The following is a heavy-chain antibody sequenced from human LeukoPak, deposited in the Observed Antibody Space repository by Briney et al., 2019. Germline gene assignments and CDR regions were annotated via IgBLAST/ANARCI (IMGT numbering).Heavy chain of an antibody. CDR2: ISYDGSNK. Sequence: QPGRSLRLSCAASGFTFSSYGMPWVRQAPGKGLEWVAVISYDGSNKYYADSVKGRFTISRDNSKNTLYLQMNSLRAEDTAVYYCARDGVIGQQLVQGEIDYWGQGTLVTVSS. V-gene: IGHV3-30*03. CDR3: ARDGVIGQQLVQGEIDY. CDR1: GFTFSSYG. D-gene: IGHD6-13*01. J-gene: IGHJ4*02.